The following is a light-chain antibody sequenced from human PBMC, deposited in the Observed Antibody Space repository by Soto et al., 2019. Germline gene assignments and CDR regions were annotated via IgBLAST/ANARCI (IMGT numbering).Light chain of an antibody. Sequence: DIQMTQSPSTLSGSVGDRVTITCRASQTISSWLAWYQQKPGKAPKLLIYDASNLETGVPSRFGGGGSGTDFTFTISSLQPEDIATYYCQQSDNLPLTFGGGTKVDIK. CDR3: QQSDNLPLT. V-gene: IGKV1-33*01. CDR1: QTISSW. CDR2: DAS. J-gene: IGKJ4*01.